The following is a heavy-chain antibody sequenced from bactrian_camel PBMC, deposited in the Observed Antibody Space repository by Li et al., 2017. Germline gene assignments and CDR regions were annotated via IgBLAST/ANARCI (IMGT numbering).Heavy chain of an antibody. CDR1: GYVSSEAC. V-gene: IGHV3-3*01. D-gene: IGHD1*01. CDR2: IRYGVGDT. Sequence: HVQLVESGGGSVQAGGSLRLSCAPSGYVSSEACLGWFREVPGKEEREEVAAIRYGVGDTFYADSMLGRVTISEDSAKHTVYLQMNNLKPEDTATYYCAAAGLMGCAMPLKEQRSDYWGQGTQVTVS. J-gene: IGHJ4*01. CDR3: AAAGLMGCAMPLKEQRSDY.